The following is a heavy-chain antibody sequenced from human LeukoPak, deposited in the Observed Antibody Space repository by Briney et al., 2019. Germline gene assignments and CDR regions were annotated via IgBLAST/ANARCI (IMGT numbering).Heavy chain of an antibody. Sequence: ASVKVSCKASGYTFTSYGISWVRRAPGQGLEWMGWISAYNGNTNYAQKLQGRVTMTTDTSTSTAYTELRSLRSDDTAVYYCARGGATIFGPVAFDIWGQGTMVTVSS. D-gene: IGHD3-9*01. J-gene: IGHJ3*02. CDR3: ARGGATIFGPVAFDI. CDR2: ISAYNGNT. V-gene: IGHV1-18*01. CDR1: GYTFTSYG.